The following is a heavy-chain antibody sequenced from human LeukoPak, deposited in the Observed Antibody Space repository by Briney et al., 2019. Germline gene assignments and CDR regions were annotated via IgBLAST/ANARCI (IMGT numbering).Heavy chain of an antibody. CDR1: GFTLSSYA. CDR3: AKDSKKLWFGELTLDY. V-gene: IGHV3-23*01. D-gene: IGHD3-10*01. CDR2: ISGSGGST. J-gene: IGHJ4*02. Sequence: GGSLRLSCAASGFTLSSYAMSWVRQAPGKGLEWVSAISGSGGSTYYADSVKGRFTISRDNSKNTLYLQMNSLRAEDTAVYYCAKDSKKLWFGELTLDYWGQGTLVTVSS.